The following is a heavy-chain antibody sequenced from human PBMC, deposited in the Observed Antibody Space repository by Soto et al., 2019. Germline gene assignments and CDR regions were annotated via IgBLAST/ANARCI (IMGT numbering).Heavy chain of an antibody. CDR1: GYTFTSYY. Sequence: QVQLVQSGAEVKKPGASVKVSCKASGYTFTSYYMHWVRQALGQGLEWMGIINPSGGSTSYAQKFQGRVTMTRDTSTSTVYMELSSLRSEDTAVYYCARSSPRDGYDYWGQGTLVTVSS. CDR3: ARSSPRDGYDY. CDR2: INPSGGST. V-gene: IGHV1-46*01. D-gene: IGHD5-12*01. J-gene: IGHJ4*02.